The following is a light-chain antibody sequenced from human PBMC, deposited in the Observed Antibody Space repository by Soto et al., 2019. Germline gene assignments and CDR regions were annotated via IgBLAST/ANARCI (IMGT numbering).Light chain of an antibody. V-gene: IGKV3-11*01. CDR1: KSVSGD. CDR2: DAS. Sequence: DIVLTQSPATLSLTPGQGASLSCRASKSVSGDLVWYQQHPGQAPRLLIYDASIRATGIPPRVSGSGSGTDFTLTISSLAPEDFAVYYCQQRTNWPWTFGQGTKVEVK. J-gene: IGKJ1*01. CDR3: QQRTNWPWT.